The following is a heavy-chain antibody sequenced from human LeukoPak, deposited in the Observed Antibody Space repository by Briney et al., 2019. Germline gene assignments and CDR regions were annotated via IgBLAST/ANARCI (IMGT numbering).Heavy chain of an antibody. V-gene: IGHV3-23*01. Sequence: GGSLRLSCAASGFTVSSNYAMSWVRQAPGQGLDWVSAISDSGVTAYYADSVKGRFTISRDNSKRTLYLQMNSLRAEDTAVYYCANLNAPYWGNFDYWGQGTLVTVSS. J-gene: IGHJ4*02. CDR1: GFTVSSNYA. D-gene: IGHD3-16*01. CDR2: ISDSGVTA. CDR3: ANLNAPYWGNFDY.